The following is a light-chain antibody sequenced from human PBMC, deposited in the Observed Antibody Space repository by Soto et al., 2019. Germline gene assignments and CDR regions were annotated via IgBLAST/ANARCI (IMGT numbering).Light chain of an antibody. Sequence: EIVLTQSPGTLSLSPGERATLSCRASQSVSSTYLAWYQQKPGQAPRLLIYGASSRAADIPDRFSGSGSGTDFTLTISRLEPEDFAVYYCQQYGSSSWTFGQATKVEIK. CDR2: GAS. CDR3: QQYGSSSWT. J-gene: IGKJ1*01. V-gene: IGKV3-20*01. CDR1: QSVSSTY.